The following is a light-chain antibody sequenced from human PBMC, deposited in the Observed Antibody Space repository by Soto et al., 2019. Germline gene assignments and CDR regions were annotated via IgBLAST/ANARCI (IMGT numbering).Light chain of an antibody. Sequence: DIVLTQSPGTLSLSPGERATLSCRASQSLSSSYLAWYQQKPGQAPRLLIYGASSRATGIPDRFSGSGSGTDFTLTISRLEPEDFAVYYCQQYGSSPRTFGQGTRWIS. V-gene: IGKV3-20*01. CDR3: QQYGSSPRT. CDR2: GAS. J-gene: IGKJ1*01. CDR1: QSLSSSY.